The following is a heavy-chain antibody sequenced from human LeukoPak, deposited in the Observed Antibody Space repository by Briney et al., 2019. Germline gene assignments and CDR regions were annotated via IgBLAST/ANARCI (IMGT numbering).Heavy chain of an antibody. V-gene: IGHV4-34*01. CDR3: ARGRYLTTRGGAAAGFLDY. J-gene: IGHJ4*02. D-gene: IGHD6-13*01. CDR2: INHSGST. CDR1: GESFSGYY. Sequence: SETLSLTCAVSGESFSGYYWNWIRQSPGKGLEWIGEINHSGSTNFNPSLKSRVAISVDTSQKQVSLRLTSVTAADTAVYYCARGRYLTTRGGAAAGFLDYWGQGTLVTVSS.